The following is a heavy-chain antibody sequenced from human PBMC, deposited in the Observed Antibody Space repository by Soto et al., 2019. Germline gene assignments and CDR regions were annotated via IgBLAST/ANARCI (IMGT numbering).Heavy chain of an antibody. V-gene: IGHV4-59*01. CDR3: AREGYYGGNLNFDY. CDR2: IYYSGST. D-gene: IGHD3-22*01. J-gene: IGHJ4*02. CDR1: GGSISSYY. Sequence: GTLSLTCTVSGGSISSYYWSWIRQPPGKGLEWIGYIYYSGSTNYNPSLKSRVTISVDTSKNQFSLKLSSVTAADTAVYYCAREGYYGGNLNFDYWGQGTLVTVSS.